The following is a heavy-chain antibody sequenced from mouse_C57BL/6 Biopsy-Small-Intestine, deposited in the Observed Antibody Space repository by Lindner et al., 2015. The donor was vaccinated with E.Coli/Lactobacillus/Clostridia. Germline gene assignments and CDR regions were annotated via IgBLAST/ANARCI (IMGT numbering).Heavy chain of an antibody. CDR1: GYSFTGYF. CDR3: ARGGDLDY. Sequence: VQLQESGPELVKPGDSVKISCKASGYSFTGYFMNWVMQSHGKSLEWIGRINPYNGDTFYNQKFKGKATLTVDKSSSTAHMELRSLTSEDSTVYYCARGGDLDYWGQGTTLTVSS. V-gene: IGHV1-20*01. CDR2: INPYNGDT. J-gene: IGHJ2*01.